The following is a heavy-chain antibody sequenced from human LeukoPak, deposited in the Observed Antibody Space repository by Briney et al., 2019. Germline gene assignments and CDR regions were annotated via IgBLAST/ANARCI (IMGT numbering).Heavy chain of an antibody. J-gene: IGHJ3*02. CDR1: GFTFSSYE. D-gene: IGHD2-15*01. CDR2: ISSSGSTI. CDR3: ARVSYLLGLAFDI. V-gene: IGHV3-48*03. Sequence: PGGSLRLSCAASGFTFSSYEMNWVRQAPGKGLEWVSYISSSGSTIYYADSVKGRFTISRDNAKNSLYLQMNSLRAEDTAVYYCARVSYLLGLAFDIWGQGTMVTVSS.